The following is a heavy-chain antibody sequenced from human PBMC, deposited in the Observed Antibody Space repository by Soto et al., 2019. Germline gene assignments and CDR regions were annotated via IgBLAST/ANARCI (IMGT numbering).Heavy chain of an antibody. CDR2: ISGSGGST. CDR1: GFTFSSYA. Sequence: GGSLRLSCAASGFTFSSYAMSWVRQAPGKGLEWVSSISGSGGSTYYADSVKGRFTISRDKSKNTLYLQMNSLRAEDTAVYYCAKEMSRDFWSGYYTGAKNGMDVWGQGTTVTVSS. J-gene: IGHJ6*02. D-gene: IGHD3-3*01. CDR3: AKEMSRDFWSGYYTGAKNGMDV. V-gene: IGHV3-23*01.